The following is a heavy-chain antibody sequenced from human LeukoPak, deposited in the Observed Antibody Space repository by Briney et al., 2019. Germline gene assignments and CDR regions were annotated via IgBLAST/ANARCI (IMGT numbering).Heavy chain of an antibody. CDR2: IKSKTDGGTT. CDR3: TTSTNRVWYSKGKNYFDY. Sequence: PGGSLRLSCAASGFTFSNAWMSWVRQAPGKGLEWVGRIKSKTDGGTTDYAAPVKGRFTISRDDSKNTLYLQMNSLKTEDTAVYYCTTSTNRVWYSKGKNYFDYWGQGTLVTVSS. V-gene: IGHV3-15*01. D-gene: IGHD1-26*01. CDR1: GFTFSNAW. J-gene: IGHJ4*02.